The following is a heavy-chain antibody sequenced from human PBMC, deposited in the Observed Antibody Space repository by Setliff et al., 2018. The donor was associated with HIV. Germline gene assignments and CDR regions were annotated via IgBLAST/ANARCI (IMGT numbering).Heavy chain of an antibody. Sequence: SETLSLTCTVSGDSITSDSFWNWFRQYPGRGLEWIGYMHFTGTGNWNPSLKSRVIISVDTSQNQFSLNLSSVTDADTAVYYCARAPFSGGRFGWFDSWGQGALVTVSS. D-gene: IGHD2-15*01. CDR2: MHFTGTG. V-gene: IGHV4-31*03. CDR3: ARAPFSGGRFGWFDS. CDR1: GDSITSDSF. J-gene: IGHJ5*01.